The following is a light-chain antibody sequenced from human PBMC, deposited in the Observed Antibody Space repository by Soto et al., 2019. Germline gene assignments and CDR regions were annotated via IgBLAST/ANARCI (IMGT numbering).Light chain of an antibody. V-gene: IGLV4-60*03. CDR2: LEGSGNY. J-gene: IGLJ2*01. CDR3: DTWDSNTQV. Sequence: QSVLTQSSSASASLGSSVKLTCTLSSGHSSYIIAWHQQQPGKAPRYLMKLEGSGNYNKGSGVPDRFSGSSSGADRYLTISNLQSEDEADYYCDTWDSNTQVFGGWTKLTVL. CDR1: SGHSSYI.